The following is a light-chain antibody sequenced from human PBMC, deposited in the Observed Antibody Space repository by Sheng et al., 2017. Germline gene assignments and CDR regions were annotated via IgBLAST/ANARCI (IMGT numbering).Light chain of an antibody. CDR1: QTFNSW. CDR2: KAS. J-gene: IGKJ3*01. CDR3: QQYSSYSVT. V-gene: IGKV1-5*03. Sequence: DIQMTQSPSTLSASVGDRVTITCRASQTFNSWLAWYQQKPGKAPKLLIYKASNLESGVPSRFSGSGSGTEFTLTISSLQPDDFATYYCQQYSSYSVTFGPGTKVGYQT.